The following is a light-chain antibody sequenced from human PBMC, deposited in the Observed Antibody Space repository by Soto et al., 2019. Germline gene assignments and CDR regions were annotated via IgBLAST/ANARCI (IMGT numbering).Light chain of an antibody. J-gene: IGKJ2*02. Sequence: EIVLTQSPGTLSLSPGERATLSCRASQSFSGSYLAWYQQKPGQAPRLLIYSVSSRATGIPDKFSGSGSGTDFTLTIRRLEPEDFAVYYCQQYDTSPLGGTLGQGTKLEI. CDR1: QSFSGSY. CDR2: SVS. V-gene: IGKV3-20*01. CDR3: QQYDTSPLGGT.